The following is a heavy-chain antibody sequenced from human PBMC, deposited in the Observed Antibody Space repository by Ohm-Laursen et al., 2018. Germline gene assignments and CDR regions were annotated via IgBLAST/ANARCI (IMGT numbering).Heavy chain of an antibody. CDR3: ARDRWYSGSGSYSNFDY. CDR2: IKQDGSEK. V-gene: IGHV3-7*01. Sequence: SLRLSCAAPGFSFSSYWMSWVRQAPGKGLEWVANIKQDGSEKYYVDSVKGRFTISRDNAKNSLYLQMNSLRVEDTAVYYCARDRWYSGSGSYSNFDYWGQGTLVTVSS. CDR1: GFSFSSYW. D-gene: IGHD3-10*01. J-gene: IGHJ4*02.